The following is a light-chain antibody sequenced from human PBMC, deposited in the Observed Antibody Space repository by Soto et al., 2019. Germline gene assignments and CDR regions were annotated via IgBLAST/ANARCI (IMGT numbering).Light chain of an antibody. CDR1: ISDIGGYNF. CDR3: ASYTRTTTLV. Sequence: QSVLTQPASVSGSPGQSITISCTGTISDIGGYNFISWYQHHPGKAPKLVIYDVNNRTSGISYRFSGSTSGNTASLPISGLQAEDEADYYCASYTRTTTLVFGGGTKVTGL. V-gene: IGLV2-14*01. CDR2: DVN. J-gene: IGLJ2*01.